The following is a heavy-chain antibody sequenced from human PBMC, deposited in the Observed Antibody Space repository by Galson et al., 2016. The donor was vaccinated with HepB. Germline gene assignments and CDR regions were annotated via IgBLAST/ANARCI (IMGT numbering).Heavy chain of an antibody. J-gene: IGHJ4*02. CDR1: GYTFTRYY. V-gene: IGHV1-46*01. D-gene: IGHD5-24*01. Sequence: SVKVSCNASGYTFTRYYMHWVRQAPGQGLEWMGIINPSFGSTSYAQKFQGRVTMTRDTSTSTVYMEVSSLRSEDTAVYYCARDPGDGYNLPYDYWGQGTLVTVSS. CDR3: ARDPGDGYNLPYDY. CDR2: INPSFGST.